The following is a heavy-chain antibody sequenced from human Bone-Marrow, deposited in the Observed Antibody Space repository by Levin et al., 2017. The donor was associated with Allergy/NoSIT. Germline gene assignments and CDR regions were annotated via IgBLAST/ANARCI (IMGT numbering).Heavy chain of an antibody. Sequence: RPGGSLRLSCAASGFTFNDYTMHWVRQAPQRGLEWVSLISWDASTTYYADSVRGRFTISRDNSKNALYLQMNSLTTEDTALYYCANDLSPRIAVTGNIEYWGQGTLVTVSS. CDR1: GFTFNDYT. V-gene: IGHV3-43*01. CDR2: ISWDASTT. CDR3: ANDLSPRIAVTGNIEY. D-gene: IGHD6-19*01. J-gene: IGHJ4*02.